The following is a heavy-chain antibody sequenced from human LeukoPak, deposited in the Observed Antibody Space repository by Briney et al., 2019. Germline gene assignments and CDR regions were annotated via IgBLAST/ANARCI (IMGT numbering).Heavy chain of an antibody. Sequence: ASVKVSCKASGYTFTDYYIHWVRQAPGQGLECMGWINPNSGGTNYAQKFQGRVTMTRDTSISTAYMELSRLRSDDTAVYYCARDSSFRPFDYWGQGTLDTVSS. V-gene: IGHV1-2*02. D-gene: IGHD6-6*01. J-gene: IGHJ4*02. CDR2: INPNSGGT. CDR3: ARDSSFRPFDY. CDR1: GYTFTDYY.